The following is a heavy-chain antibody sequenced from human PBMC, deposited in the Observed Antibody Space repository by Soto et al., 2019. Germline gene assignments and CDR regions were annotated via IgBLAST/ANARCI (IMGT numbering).Heavy chain of an antibody. CDR2: IYPGDSDT. CDR3: ARRYYYGSGSYYNPYYYGMDV. CDR1: GYSFTSYR. V-gene: IGHV5-51*01. Sequence: PGESLKISCKGSGYSFTSYRIGWVRQMPGKGLEWMGIIYPGDSDTRYSPSFQGQVTISADKSISTAYLQWSSLKASDTAMYYCARRYYYGSGSYYNPYYYGMDVWGQGTTVTVSS. D-gene: IGHD3-10*01. J-gene: IGHJ6*02.